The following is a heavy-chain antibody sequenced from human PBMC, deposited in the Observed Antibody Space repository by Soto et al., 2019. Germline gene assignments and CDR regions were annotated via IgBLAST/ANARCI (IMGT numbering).Heavy chain of an antibody. D-gene: IGHD3-3*01. CDR3: ARVSVFWRGPTSSFDP. J-gene: IGHJ5*02. CDR2: IYYSGST. V-gene: IGHV4-59*01. CDR1: GGSISSYY. Sequence: SETLSLTCTVSGGSISSYYWSWIRQPPWKGLEWIGYIYYSGSTNYNPSLKSRVTISVDTSKNQFSLKLSSVTAADTAVYYCARVSVFWRGPTSSFDPRCQGTLVSLSS.